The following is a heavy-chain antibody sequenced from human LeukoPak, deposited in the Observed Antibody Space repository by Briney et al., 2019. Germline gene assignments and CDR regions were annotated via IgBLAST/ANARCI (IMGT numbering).Heavy chain of an antibody. D-gene: IGHD1-26*01. CDR3: ASYSGSPYFDY. CDR1: GGTFSSYA. Sequence: SVKVSCEASGGTFSSYAISWVRQAPGQGLDWMGRIIPILGIANYAQKFQGRVTITADKSTSTAYMELSSLRSEDTAVYYCASYSGSPYFDYWGQGTLVTVSS. CDR2: IIPILGIA. J-gene: IGHJ4*02. V-gene: IGHV1-69*04.